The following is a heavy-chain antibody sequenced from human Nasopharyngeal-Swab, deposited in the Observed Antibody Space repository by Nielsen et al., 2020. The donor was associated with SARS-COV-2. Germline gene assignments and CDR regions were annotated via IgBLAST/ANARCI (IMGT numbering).Heavy chain of an antibody. D-gene: IGHD3-3*01. Sequence: WVRQAPGQGLEWMGWMNPNSGNTGYAQKFQGRVTMTRNTSISTAYMELSSLRSEDTAVYYCARGSITIFGGVIQGWFDPWGQGTLVTVSS. CDR3: ARGSITIFGGVIQGWFDP. V-gene: IGHV1-8*01. J-gene: IGHJ5*02. CDR2: MNPNSGNT.